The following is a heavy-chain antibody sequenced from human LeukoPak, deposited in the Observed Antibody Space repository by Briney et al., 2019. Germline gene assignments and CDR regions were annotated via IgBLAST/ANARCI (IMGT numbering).Heavy chain of an antibody. CDR3: ARASTYDFWSGYYVRNYYGMDV. D-gene: IGHD3-3*01. V-gene: IGHV4-59*01. CDR1: GGSITTYS. CDR2: IYYSGST. J-gene: IGHJ6*02. Sequence: SEALSLTCIVSGGSITTYSWSWIRQPPGKGLEWIGYIYYSGSTNYNPSLKSRVTISVDTSKNQFSLKLSSVTAADTAVYYCARASTYDFWSGYYVRNYYGMDVWGQGTTVTVSS.